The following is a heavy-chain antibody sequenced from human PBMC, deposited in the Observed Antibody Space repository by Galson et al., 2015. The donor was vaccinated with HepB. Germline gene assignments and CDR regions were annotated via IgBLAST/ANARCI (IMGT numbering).Heavy chain of an antibody. CDR3: ARDGSYYDFWSGYYPYYYYYGMDV. J-gene: IGHJ6*02. CDR2: ISYDGSNK. CDR1: GFTFSSYA. V-gene: IGHV3-30-3*01. Sequence: SLRLSCAASGFTFSSYATHWVRQAPGKGLEWVAVISYDGSNKYYADSVKGRFTISRDNSKNTLYLQMNSLRAEDTAVYYCARDGSYYDFWSGYYPYYYYYGMDVWGQGTTVTVSS. D-gene: IGHD3-3*01.